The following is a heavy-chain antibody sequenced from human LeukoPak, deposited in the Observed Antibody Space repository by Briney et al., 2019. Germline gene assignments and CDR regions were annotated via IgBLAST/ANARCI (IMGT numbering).Heavy chain of an antibody. D-gene: IGHD2-15*01. CDR1: GASIRSHY. V-gene: IGHV4-4*07. Sequence: SETLSLTCTVSGASIRSHYWSWIRQPAGKGLEWIGRIYTSGSTNYNPSLKSRVTISVDTSKNKFSLKLSSVTAADTAVYYCARSDIYCSGGSCPPNTFDAFDIWGQGTMVTVSS. CDR2: IYTSGST. J-gene: IGHJ3*02. CDR3: ARSDIYCSGGSCPPNTFDAFDI.